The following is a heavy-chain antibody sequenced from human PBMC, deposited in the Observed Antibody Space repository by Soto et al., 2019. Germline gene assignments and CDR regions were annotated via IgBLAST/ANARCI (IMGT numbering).Heavy chain of an antibody. CDR2: IVPMFGTA. CDR1: AGTVNSYA. V-gene: IGHV1-69*13. J-gene: IGHJ3*01. CDR3: AGATWIHPFDF. Sequence: SVKVSCKALAGTVNSYAMNWVRQAPGQGLEWRGWIVPMFGTANYAQKFQGSVTFTEDEATSTAYMELSTLRCEDTAVYYCAGATWIHPFDFWGQGTLVTVSS. D-gene: IGHD5-18*01.